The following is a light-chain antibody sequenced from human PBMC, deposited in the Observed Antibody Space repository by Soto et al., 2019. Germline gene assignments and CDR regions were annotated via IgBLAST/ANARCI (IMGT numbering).Light chain of an antibody. V-gene: IGKV3-20*01. J-gene: IGKJ1*01. Sequence: EIGLTQSPGTLSLSPGERATLSCRASQSISSTFLAWYQHKPGQAPRVLIYGAPRRATGIPNRFSGSGSGPEFNLTNSSLETEDFPLYYCHQYSSSWTFAQGTNVE. CDR2: GAP. CDR1: QSISSTF. CDR3: HQYSSSWT.